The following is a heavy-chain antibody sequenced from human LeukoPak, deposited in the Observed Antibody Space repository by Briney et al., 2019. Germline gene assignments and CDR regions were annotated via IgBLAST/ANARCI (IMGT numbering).Heavy chain of an antibody. CDR2: ISYDGSNK. D-gene: IGHD6-19*01. J-gene: IGHJ4*02. Sequence: QPGRSLRLSCAASGFTFSSYGMHWVRQAPGKGLEWVAVISYDGSNKYYADSVKGRFTISRDNSKNTLYLQMNSLRAEDTAVYHCARDSTGSLDNWGQGTLVTVSS. V-gene: IGHV3-30*03. CDR3: ARDSTGSLDN. CDR1: GFTFSSYG.